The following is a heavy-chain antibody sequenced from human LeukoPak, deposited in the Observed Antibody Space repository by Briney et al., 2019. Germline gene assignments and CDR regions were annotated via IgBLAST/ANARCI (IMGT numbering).Heavy chain of an antibody. CDR1: GFTFSSYA. D-gene: IGHD3-22*01. CDR3: AKAYYYDSSGYPSAFDI. Sequence: GGSLRLSCAASGFTFSSYAMSWVRQAPGKGLEWVSAISGSGGSTYYADSVKGRFTISRDNSKNTLYLQMNSLRAEDTAVYYCAKAYYYDSSGYPSAFDIWGQGTMVTVSS. CDR2: ISGSGGST. V-gene: IGHV3-23*01. J-gene: IGHJ3*02.